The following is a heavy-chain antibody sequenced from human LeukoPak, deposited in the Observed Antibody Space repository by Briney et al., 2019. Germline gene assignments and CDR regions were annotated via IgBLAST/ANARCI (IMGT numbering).Heavy chain of an antibody. D-gene: IGHD3-3*01. V-gene: IGHV3-74*01. J-gene: IGHJ3*02. CDR1: GFTFSSYW. CDR3: ASGIGVGDSFDI. Sequence: GGSLRHSCAASGFTFSSYWMYWVRQAPGKGLVWVSRINSDARNTNYADSVQGRFTISRDNAKNTLYLQMNSLRVEDTAVYYCASGIGVGDSFDIWGQGTMVTVSS. CDR2: INSDARNT.